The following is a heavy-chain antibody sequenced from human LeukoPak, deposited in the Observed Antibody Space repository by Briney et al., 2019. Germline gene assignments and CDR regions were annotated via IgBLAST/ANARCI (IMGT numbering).Heavy chain of an antibody. J-gene: IGHJ6*03. CDR3: ATVSGYYGSGSYMDV. D-gene: IGHD3-10*01. Sequence: ASVKVSCKVSGYTLTELSMHWVRQAPGKGLEWMGGFDPEDGETIYAQKFQGRVNMTEDTSTDTAYMELSRLRSEDTAVYYCATVSGYYGSGSYMDVWGKGTTVTISS. V-gene: IGHV1-24*01. CDR1: GYTLTELS. CDR2: FDPEDGET.